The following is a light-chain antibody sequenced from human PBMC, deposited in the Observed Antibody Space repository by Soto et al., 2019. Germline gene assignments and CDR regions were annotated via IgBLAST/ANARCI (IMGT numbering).Light chain of an antibody. V-gene: IGKV3-15*01. CDR1: QSVSNN. Sequence: EIVMTQSLATLSVSPGERATLSCRASQSVSNNLAWYQQKPGQAPRLLVYGASTRATGIPARFSGSGSETEFTLTISSLQSEDFAVYYCQQYHNWPFTFGPGTKVDIK. CDR2: GAS. CDR3: QQYHNWPFT. J-gene: IGKJ3*01.